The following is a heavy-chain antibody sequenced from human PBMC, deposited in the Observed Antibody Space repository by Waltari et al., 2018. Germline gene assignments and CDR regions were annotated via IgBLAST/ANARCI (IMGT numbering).Heavy chain of an antibody. CDR1: CFTLSSFA. J-gene: IGHJ4*02. Sequence: EVQLVESGGGLVQPGGSLRLSCAASCFTLSSFAMTWVRQAPGKGLEWVSYISSSGSTIYYADSVKGRFTISRDNAKNSLYLQMNSLRAEDTAVYYCARVLVTATDYWGQGTLVTVSS. V-gene: IGHV3-48*03. CDR2: ISSSGSTI. D-gene: IGHD2-21*02. CDR3: ARVLVTATDY.